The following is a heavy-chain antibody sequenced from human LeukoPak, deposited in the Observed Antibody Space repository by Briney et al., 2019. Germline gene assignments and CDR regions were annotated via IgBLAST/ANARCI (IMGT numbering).Heavy chain of an antibody. V-gene: IGHV1-2*02. CDR1: GYTFTGYY. CDR3: ARGARSLIAEDAFDI. Sequence: ASVKVSCKASGYTFTGYYMHWVRQAPGQGLEWMGWINPNSGGANYAQKFQGRVTMTRDTSTSTAYMELSRLRSDDTAVYYCARGARSLIAEDAFDIWGQGTMVTVSS. J-gene: IGHJ3*02. CDR2: INPNSGGA. D-gene: IGHD6-13*01.